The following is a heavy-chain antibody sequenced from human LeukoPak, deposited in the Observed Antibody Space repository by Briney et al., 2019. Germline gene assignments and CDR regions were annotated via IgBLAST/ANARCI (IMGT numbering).Heavy chain of an antibody. J-gene: IGHJ3*02. CDR1: GGSISSSSYY. CDR3: ARDRYDFWSGYLDAFDI. V-gene: IGHV4-39*07. Sequence: SETLSLTCTVSGGSISSSSYYWGWIRQPPGKGLEWIGSIYYSGSTYYNPSLKSRVTISVDTSKNQFSLKLSSVTAADTAVYYCARDRYDFWSGYLDAFDIWGQGTMVTVSS. CDR2: IYYSGST. D-gene: IGHD3-3*01.